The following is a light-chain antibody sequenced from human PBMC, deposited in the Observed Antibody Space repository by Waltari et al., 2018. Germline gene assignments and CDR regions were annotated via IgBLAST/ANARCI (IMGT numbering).Light chain of an antibody. Sequence: QSALTQPAPVSGSPGPSITISCTGTSSDVGGYNYVSWYQQHPGKAPKLMIYDVSNRPSGVSNRFSGSKSGNTASLTISGLQAEDEADYYCSSYISSSTLELFGGGTSLTVL. V-gene: IGLV2-14*03. CDR1: SSDVGGYNY. CDR3: SSYISSSTLEL. CDR2: DVS. J-gene: IGLJ2*01.